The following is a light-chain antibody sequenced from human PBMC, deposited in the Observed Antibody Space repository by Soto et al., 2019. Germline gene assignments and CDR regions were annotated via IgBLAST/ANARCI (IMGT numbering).Light chain of an antibody. J-gene: IGKJ2*01. V-gene: IGKV1-5*01. CDR2: DAS. CDR1: QSISSW. CDR3: QQYNSYSSYT. Sequence: DMQMTQSPSTLSASVGDRVTITCRASQSISSWLAWYQQKPGKAPKLLIYDASSLESGVPSRFRGSGSGTEFTLTISSLQPDDFATYYCQQYNSYSSYTFGQGTKLEIK.